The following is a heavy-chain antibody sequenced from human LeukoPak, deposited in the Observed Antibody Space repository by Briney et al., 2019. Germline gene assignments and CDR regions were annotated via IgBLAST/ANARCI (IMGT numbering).Heavy chain of an antibody. D-gene: IGHD3-3*01. Sequence: ASVKVSCKASGYTFTSYGISWVRQAPGQGLEWMGWISAYNGNTNYAQKLQGRVTMTTDTSTRRAYRELRSLRSDDSAVFYCARVVGYDFWSGYYRGPYYFDYWGQGTLVTVSS. CDR2: ISAYNGNT. J-gene: IGHJ4*02. CDR1: GYTFTSYG. V-gene: IGHV1-18*01. CDR3: ARVVGYDFWSGYYRGPYYFDY.